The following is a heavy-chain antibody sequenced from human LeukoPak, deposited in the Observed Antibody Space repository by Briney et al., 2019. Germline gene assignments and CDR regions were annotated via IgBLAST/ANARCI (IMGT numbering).Heavy chain of an antibody. CDR3: ARISDYGYYYYGMDV. J-gene: IGHJ6*02. CDR1: GGTFSSYA. Sequence: GASVKVSCKASGGTFSSYAISWVRQAPGQGLEWMGGIIPIFGTANYAQKFQGRVTITADESTSTAYMELSSLRSEDTAVYYCARISDYGYYYYGMDVWGQGTTVTVSS. V-gene: IGHV1-69*13. D-gene: IGHD4-17*01. CDR2: IIPIFGTA.